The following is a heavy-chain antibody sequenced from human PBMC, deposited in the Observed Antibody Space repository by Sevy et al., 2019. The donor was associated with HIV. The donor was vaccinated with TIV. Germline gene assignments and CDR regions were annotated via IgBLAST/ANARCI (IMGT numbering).Heavy chain of an antibody. Sequence: GGSLRLSCAASGFTFSNAWMSWVRQAPGKGLEWVGRIKSKTDGGTTDYAAPVKGRFTISRDDSKNTLYLQMNSLKTEDTAVYYCTTDLGRWLQLRGGGYWGQGTLVTVSS. J-gene: IGHJ4*02. CDR3: TTDLGRWLQLRGGGY. D-gene: IGHD5-12*01. CDR1: GFTFSNAW. CDR2: IKSKTDGGTT. V-gene: IGHV3-15*01.